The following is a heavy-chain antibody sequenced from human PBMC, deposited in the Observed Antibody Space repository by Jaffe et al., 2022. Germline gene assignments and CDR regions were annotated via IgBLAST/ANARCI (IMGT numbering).Heavy chain of an antibody. CDR1: GFTFDDYA. D-gene: IGHD6-13*01. Sequence: EVQLVESGGVVVQPGGSLRLSCAASGFTFDDYAMHWVRQAPGKGLEWVSLISWDGGSTYYADSVKGRFTISRDNSKNSLYLQMNSLRAEDTALYYCAKDTLGSSWYSRPYYYYMDVWGKGTTVTVSS. J-gene: IGHJ6*03. CDR2: ISWDGGST. CDR3: AKDTLGSSWYSRPYYYYMDV. V-gene: IGHV3-43D*04.